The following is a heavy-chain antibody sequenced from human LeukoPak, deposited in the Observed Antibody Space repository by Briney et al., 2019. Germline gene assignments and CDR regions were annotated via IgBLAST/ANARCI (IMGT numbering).Heavy chain of an antibody. CDR2: IYPGDSDT. V-gene: IGHV5-51*01. Sequence: GESLKISCKGSGYSFTSYWIGWVRQMPGKGLEWMGIIYPGDSDTRYSPSFQGQVTILADKSISTAYLQWSSLKASDTAMYYCARLKERTIRYFDWLLDYWGQGTLVTVSS. J-gene: IGHJ4*02. D-gene: IGHD3-9*01. CDR1: GYSFTSYW. CDR3: ARLKERTIRYFDWLLDY.